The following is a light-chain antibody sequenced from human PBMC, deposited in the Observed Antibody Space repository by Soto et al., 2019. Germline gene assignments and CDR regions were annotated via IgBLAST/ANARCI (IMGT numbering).Light chain of an antibody. CDR2: DAS. Sequence: DIQMTQSPSTLSASVGDRVTITCRASQRISSWLAWYQQKAGKAPKLLIYDASNLESGVPSRFSGSGSGTEFTLTISSLQPDDSATSYCQQYDSFQLTFGGGTKVEIK. J-gene: IGKJ4*01. CDR1: QRISSW. V-gene: IGKV1-5*01. CDR3: QQYDSFQLT.